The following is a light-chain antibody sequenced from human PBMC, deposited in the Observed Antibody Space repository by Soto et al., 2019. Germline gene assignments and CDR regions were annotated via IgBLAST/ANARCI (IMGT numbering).Light chain of an antibody. Sequence: QSVLTQPASVSGSPGQSITISCTGTSSDFGTYKYVSWYQQHPGKAPKLMIHDVSNRPSGVSNRFSGSKSGNTASLTISGLQTEDEADYYCSSYTSSSTHVIGTGTKLTVL. CDR1: SSDFGTYKY. V-gene: IGLV2-14*01. CDR2: DVS. J-gene: IGLJ1*01. CDR3: SSYTSSSTHV.